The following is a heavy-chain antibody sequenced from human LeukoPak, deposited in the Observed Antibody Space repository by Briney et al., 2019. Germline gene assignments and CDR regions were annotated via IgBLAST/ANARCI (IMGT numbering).Heavy chain of an antibody. CDR2: MNPNSGNT. Sequence: GASVKVSCKASGYTFTSYDINWVRQAPGQGLEWMGWMNPNSGNTGYAQKFQGRVTMTRNTSISTAYMELSSLRSEDTAVYYCARGGPTYYYDSSGYPYWGQGTLVTVSS. CDR1: GYTFTSYD. CDR3: ARGGPTYYYDSSGYPY. V-gene: IGHV1-8*01. J-gene: IGHJ4*02. D-gene: IGHD3-22*01.